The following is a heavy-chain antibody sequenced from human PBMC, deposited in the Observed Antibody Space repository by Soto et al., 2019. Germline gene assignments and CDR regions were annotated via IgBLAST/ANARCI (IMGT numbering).Heavy chain of an antibody. CDR3: ARDRSGPTRRHYYYYGMDV. J-gene: IGHJ6*02. D-gene: IGHD6-25*01. CDR1: GGSISSYY. Sequence: QVQLQESGPGLVKPSETLSLTCTVSGGSISSYYWSWIRQPPGKGLEWIGYIYYSGSTNYNPSLKSRVTISVDTSKNQFSLKLSSVTAADTAVYYCARDRSGPTRRHYYYYGMDVWGQGTTVTVSS. V-gene: IGHV4-59*01. CDR2: IYYSGST.